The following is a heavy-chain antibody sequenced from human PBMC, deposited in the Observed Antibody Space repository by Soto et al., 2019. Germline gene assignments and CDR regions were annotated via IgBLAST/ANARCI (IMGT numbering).Heavy chain of an antibody. CDR1: GYTFSNYG. Sequence: QVQLVQSGAEVKKPGASVKVSCKTSGYTFSNYGISWVRQAPGQGPEWMGWISGYNGNTNYAQKFQGRVSMTTDTSTSTVYMDLRSLSSDDTAVYYCARWGSSWSAEYYQHWGQGTLVIVSS. CDR2: ISGYNGNT. J-gene: IGHJ1*01. V-gene: IGHV1-18*01. CDR3: ARWGSSWSAEYYQH. D-gene: IGHD6-13*01.